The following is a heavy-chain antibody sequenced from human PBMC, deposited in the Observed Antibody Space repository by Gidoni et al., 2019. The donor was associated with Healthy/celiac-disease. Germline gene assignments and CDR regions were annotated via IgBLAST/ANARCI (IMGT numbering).Heavy chain of an antibody. D-gene: IGHD6-6*01. Sequence: QVQLQESGPGLVKPSQTLSLTCTVSGGSISSGGYYWSWIRQHPGKGLEWIGYIYYSGSTYYNPSLKSRVTISVDTSKNQFSLKLSSVTAADTAVYYCARDSSSSPYLHYYYMDVWGKGTTVTVSS. V-gene: IGHV4-31*03. CDR2: IYYSGST. CDR1: GGSISSGGYY. CDR3: ARDSSSSPYLHYYYMDV. J-gene: IGHJ6*03.